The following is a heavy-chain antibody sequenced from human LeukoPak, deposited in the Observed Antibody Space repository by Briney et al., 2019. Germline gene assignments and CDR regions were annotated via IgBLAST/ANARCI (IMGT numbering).Heavy chain of an antibody. CDR3: ARDLGNIVVVPAAPSYYYYYMDV. Sequence: SETLSLTCTVSGYSISSGYYWGWIRQPPGKGLEWIGSIYHSGSTYYNPSLKSRVTISVDTSKNQFSLKLSSVTAADTAVYYCARDLGNIVVVPAAPSYYYYYMDVWGKGTTVTVSS. J-gene: IGHJ6*03. CDR2: IYHSGST. V-gene: IGHV4-38-2*02. CDR1: GYSISSGYY. D-gene: IGHD2-2*01.